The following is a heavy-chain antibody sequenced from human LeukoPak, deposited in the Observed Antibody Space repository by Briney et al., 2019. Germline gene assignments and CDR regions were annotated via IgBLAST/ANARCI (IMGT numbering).Heavy chain of an antibody. CDR2: ISGSGGST. J-gene: IGHJ5*02. CDR3: AKVPTVTAIFGWFDP. V-gene: IGHV3-23*01. D-gene: IGHD2-21*02. Sequence: GGSLRFSCAASGFTFSSYAMSWVHQAPGKGLEWVSAISGSGGSTYYADSVKGRFTISRDNSKNTLYLQMNSLRAEDTAVYYCAKVPTVTAIFGWFDPWGQGTLVTVSS. CDR1: GFTFSSYA.